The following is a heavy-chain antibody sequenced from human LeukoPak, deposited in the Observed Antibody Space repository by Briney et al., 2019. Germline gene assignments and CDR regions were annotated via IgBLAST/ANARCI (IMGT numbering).Heavy chain of an antibody. CDR3: AKDHRITMVRGVIIMGYFDY. V-gene: IGHV3-30*18. J-gene: IGHJ4*02. D-gene: IGHD3-10*01. CDR1: GGTFSSYG. CDR2: ISYDGSNK. Sequence: SCKASGGTFSSYGMHWVRQAPGKGLEWVAVISYDGSNKYYADSVKGRFTISRDNSKNTLYLQMNSLRAEDTAVYYCAKDHRITMVRGVIIMGYFDYWGQGTLVTVSS.